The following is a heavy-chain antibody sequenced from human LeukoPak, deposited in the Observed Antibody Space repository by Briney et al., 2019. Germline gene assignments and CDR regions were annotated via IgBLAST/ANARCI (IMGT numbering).Heavy chain of an antibody. J-gene: IGHJ4*02. D-gene: IGHD3-22*01. CDR1: GFRFSTYR. V-gene: IGHV3-7*01. CDR3: ATDRGYLQFDY. CDR2: INTDGSTT. Sequence: PGGSLRLSCAASGFRFSTYRMNWVRQAPGKGLEWLANINTDGSTTNYIDSVRGRFTISRDNAKNLLYLQVNSLRAEDTAVYYCATDRGYLQFDYWGQGTLVTVSS.